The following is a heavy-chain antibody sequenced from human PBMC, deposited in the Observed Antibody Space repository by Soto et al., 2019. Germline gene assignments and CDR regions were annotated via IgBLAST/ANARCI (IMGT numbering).Heavy chain of an antibody. V-gene: IGHV1-2*02. CDR2: INPNSGGT. Sequence: ASVKFSCKASGYTFTGYYMHWVRQAPGQGLECMGWINPNSGGTNYAQKFQGRVTMTRXTXXSXXXMXPXXLRXDGTAGYYCARVADYGDYWFDPWGQGTLVTVSS. CDR1: GYTFTGYY. J-gene: IGHJ5*02. CDR3: ARVADYGDYWFDP. D-gene: IGHD4-17*01.